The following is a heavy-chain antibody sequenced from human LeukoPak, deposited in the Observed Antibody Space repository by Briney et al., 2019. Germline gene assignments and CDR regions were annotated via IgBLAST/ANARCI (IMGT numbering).Heavy chain of an antibody. CDR3: ARESTSCQYDY. J-gene: IGHJ4*02. CDR1: GGSISSSSHY. V-gene: IGHV4-39*07. D-gene: IGHD2-2*01. CDR2: IYYSGST. Sequence: SETLSLTCTVSGGSISSSSHYWGWNRQSPGKGLEWIGSIYYSGSTYYNPSLKSRVTISVDTSKNQFSLKLSSVTAADTAVYYCARESTSCQYDYWGQGTLVTVSS.